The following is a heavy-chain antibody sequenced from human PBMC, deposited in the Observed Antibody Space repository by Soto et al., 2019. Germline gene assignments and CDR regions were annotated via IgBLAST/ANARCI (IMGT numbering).Heavy chain of an antibody. V-gene: IGHV5-51*01. CDR2: IYPADSDT. Sequence: GESLKISCKGSEYSFTNYWIAWVRQMPGKGLEWMGIIYPADSDTRYSPSFQGQVTISADESISTAYLQWSSLKASDTAMYYCARHGMQGSYYYGMDVWGQGTTVTVSS. J-gene: IGHJ6*02. D-gene: IGHD1-1*01. CDR1: EYSFTNYW. CDR3: ARHGMQGSYYYGMDV.